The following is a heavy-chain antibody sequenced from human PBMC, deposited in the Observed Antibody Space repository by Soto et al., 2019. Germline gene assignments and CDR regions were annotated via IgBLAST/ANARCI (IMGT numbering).Heavy chain of an antibody. J-gene: IGHJ4*02. CDR3: ARDRWGNDPYFDY. Sequence: KPGGSLRLSCAASGFTFSSYSMNWVRQAPGKGLEWVSSISSSSSYIYYADSVKGRFTISRDNAKNSLYLQMNSLRAEDTAVYYCARDRWGNDPYFDYWGQGTLVTVSS. CDR2: ISSSSSYI. V-gene: IGHV3-21*01. D-gene: IGHD1-1*01. CDR1: GFTFSSYS.